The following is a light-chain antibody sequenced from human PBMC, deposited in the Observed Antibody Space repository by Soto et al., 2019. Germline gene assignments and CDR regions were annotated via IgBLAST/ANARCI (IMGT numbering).Light chain of an antibody. Sequence: DIQMTQSPSNLSASVGDRVTITCRASQSISSWLAWYQQKPGKAPKLLIYAASTLEIGVPSRFSGSGSGTDFTLTISSLQPDDFAPYFCQQYNSYSAFGQGTRLEIK. CDR3: QQYNSYSA. J-gene: IGKJ2*01. CDR1: QSISSW. CDR2: AAS. V-gene: IGKV1-5*01.